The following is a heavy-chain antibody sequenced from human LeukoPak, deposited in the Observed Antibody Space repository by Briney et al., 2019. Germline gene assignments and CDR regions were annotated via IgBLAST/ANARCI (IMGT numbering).Heavy chain of an antibody. CDR2: ISSSSSYI. D-gene: IGHD5-12*01. Sequence: PGGSLRLSCAASGFTLSSYSMNRVRQAPGKGLEWVSSISSSSSYIYYADSVKGRFTISRDNARNSLYLQMNSLRAEDTAVYYCASQGSGYDSPIDHWGQGTLVTVSS. CDR1: GFTLSSYS. CDR3: ASQGSGYDSPIDH. J-gene: IGHJ4*02. V-gene: IGHV3-21*01.